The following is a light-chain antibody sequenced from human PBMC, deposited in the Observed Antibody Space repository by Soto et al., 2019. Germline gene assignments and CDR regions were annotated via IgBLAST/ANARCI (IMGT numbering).Light chain of an antibody. CDR2: VAS. CDR3: HQRSNWPRT. CDR1: QSVNTN. Sequence: EIVMTQSPATLSVSPGERSTLSCRASQSVNTNLAWYQQRPGQAPRLLIYVASTRAAGVPARFSGSGSGTDFTLTISSLEPEDFAVYYCHQRSNWPRTFGGGTKVDIK. J-gene: IGKJ4*01. V-gene: IGKV3-11*01.